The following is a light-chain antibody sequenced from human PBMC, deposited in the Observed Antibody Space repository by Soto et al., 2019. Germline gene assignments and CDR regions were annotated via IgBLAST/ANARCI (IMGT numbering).Light chain of an antibody. CDR2: EVS. CDR1: SRDVDAYDF. J-gene: IGLJ1*01. CDR3: CSFAGSFYL. V-gene: IGLV2-11*01. Sequence: QSALTQPRSVSGAPGQSVAISCTGTSRDVDAYDFVSWYQHHPGKAPKLIISEVSKRPSGVSHRFSGSKSGNTASLTISGLQAEDEADYFCCSFAGSFYLFGTGTKVTVL.